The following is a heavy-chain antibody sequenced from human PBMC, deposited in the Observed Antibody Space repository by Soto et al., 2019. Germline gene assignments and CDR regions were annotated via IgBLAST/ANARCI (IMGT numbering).Heavy chain of an antibody. CDR3: ARGPEGSGNPFRVNYMDV. D-gene: IGHD3-22*01. V-gene: IGHV1-69*13. J-gene: IGHJ6*03. Sequence: SVKVSCKASGGTFSSYAISWVRQAPGQGLEWMGGIIPIFGTANYAQKFQGRVTITADESTSTAYMELSRLRSEDTAVYYCARGPEGSGNPFRVNYMDVWGKGTTVTVSS. CDR1: GGTFSSYA. CDR2: IIPIFGTA.